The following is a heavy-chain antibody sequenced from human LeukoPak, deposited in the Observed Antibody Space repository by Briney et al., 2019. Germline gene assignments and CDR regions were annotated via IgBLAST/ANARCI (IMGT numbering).Heavy chain of an antibody. CDR3: ARDPIYYYGSGSYYDDY. CDR1: GFTFSSYW. Sequence: GGSLRLSCAASGFTFSSYWMSWVRQAPGKGLEWVANIKQDGSEKYYVDSVKGRFTISRDNAKNSLYLQMNSLRAEDTAVYYCARDPIYYYGSGSYYDDYWGQGTLVTVSS. V-gene: IGHV3-7*01. J-gene: IGHJ4*02. CDR2: IKQDGSEK. D-gene: IGHD3-10*01.